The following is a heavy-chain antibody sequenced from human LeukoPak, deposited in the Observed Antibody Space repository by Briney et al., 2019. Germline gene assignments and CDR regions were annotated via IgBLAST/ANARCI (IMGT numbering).Heavy chain of an antibody. CDR1: GGTFSSYA. Sequence: SVKVSCKASGGTFSSYAISWVRQAPGQGLEWMGRIIPIFGTANYAQKSQGRVTITTDESTSTAYMELSSLRSEDTAVYYCAREGYCSSTSCSYNWFDPWGQGTLVTVSS. V-gene: IGHV1-69*05. CDR2: IIPIFGTA. J-gene: IGHJ5*02. D-gene: IGHD2-2*01. CDR3: AREGYCSSTSCSYNWFDP.